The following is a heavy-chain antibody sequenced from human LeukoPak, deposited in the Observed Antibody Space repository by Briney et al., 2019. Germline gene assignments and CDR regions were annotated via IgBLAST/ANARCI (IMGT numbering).Heavy chain of an antibody. D-gene: IGHD1-26*01. J-gene: IGHJ4*02. CDR1: GFTFNAYS. CDR2: ISSGSSYI. CDR3: ARETGGSYGIDY. V-gene: IGHV3-21*01. Sequence: GGSLRLSCAASGFTFNAYSMNWVRQAPGKGLEWVSSISSGSSYIYFADSVKGRFTISRDNAKNSLYLQMNSLRAEDTAVYCCARETGGSYGIDYWGQGTLVTVAS.